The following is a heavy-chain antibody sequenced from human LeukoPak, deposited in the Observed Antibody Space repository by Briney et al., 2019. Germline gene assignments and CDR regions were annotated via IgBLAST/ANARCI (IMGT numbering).Heavy chain of an antibody. CDR3: ARQITFGGVEFDP. J-gene: IGHJ5*02. V-gene: IGHV5-51*01. CDR1: GSIFTTYW. CDR2: IYPGDSDA. D-gene: IGHD3-16*01. Sequence: GASLLISCQGSGSIFTTYWIGWVRQLPGKGLEWMGIIYPGDSDARYGPSFQGQVTISVDKSINTAYLQWSSRKASDTAMYYCARQITFGGVEFDPWGQGTLVTVSS.